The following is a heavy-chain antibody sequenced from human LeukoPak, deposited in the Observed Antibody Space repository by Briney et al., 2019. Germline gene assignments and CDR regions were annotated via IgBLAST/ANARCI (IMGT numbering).Heavy chain of an antibody. Sequence: PGGSLRLSCAASGFTFSDYTMNWVRLAPGKGLEWVAFISSSSGYTYYADSVKGRFTVSRDNAKNSLYLQMNSLRAEDTAVYYCAKDGGWDHCNRGSCYHVSWGQGTLVTVSS. CDR1: GFTFSDYT. CDR2: ISSSSGYT. D-gene: IGHD2-15*01. V-gene: IGHV3-21*01. CDR3: AKDGGWDHCNRGSCYHVS. J-gene: IGHJ5*02.